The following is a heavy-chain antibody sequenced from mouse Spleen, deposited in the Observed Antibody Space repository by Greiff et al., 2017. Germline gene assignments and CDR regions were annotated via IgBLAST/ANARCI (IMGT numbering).Heavy chain of an antibody. CDR3: ARGGYGNPFDY. D-gene: IGHD2-10*02. CDR1: GYTFTSYD. V-gene: IGHV1-85*01. CDR2: IYPRDGST. Sequence: VNLVESGPELVKPGASVKLSCKASGYTFTSYDINWVKQRPGQGLEWIGWIYPRDGSTKYNEKFKGKATLTVDTSSSTAYMELHSLTSEDSAVYFCARGGYGNPFDYWGQGTTLTVSS. J-gene: IGHJ2*01.